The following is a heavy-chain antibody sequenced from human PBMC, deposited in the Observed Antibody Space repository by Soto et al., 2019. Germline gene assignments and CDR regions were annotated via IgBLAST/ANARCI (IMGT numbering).Heavy chain of an antibody. CDR3: ARGVYSGYVFRYGMDV. V-gene: IGHV4-4*02. J-gene: IGHJ6*02. CDR1: GGSISSSNW. CDR2: IYHSGST. D-gene: IGHD5-12*01. Sequence: QVQLQESGPGLVKPSGTLSLTCAVSGGSISSSNWWSWVRQPPGKGLEWIGEIYHSGSTNYNPSLKGRVTISVDKSKNQFCLKLRSVTAADTAVYYCARGVYSGYVFRYGMDVWGQGTTVTVSS.